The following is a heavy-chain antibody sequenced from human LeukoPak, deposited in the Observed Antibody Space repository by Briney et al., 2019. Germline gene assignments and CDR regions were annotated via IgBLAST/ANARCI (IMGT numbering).Heavy chain of an antibody. Sequence: ASVKVSCKASGYTFTGYYVHWVRQAPGQELEWMGWVNPNSGVTNYAQKFQGRVTMARDTSISTAYMELSSLRSDDTAVYYCARVGAYGSGSYLVYWGQGDLVTVSS. V-gene: IGHV1-2*02. CDR2: VNPNSGVT. D-gene: IGHD3-10*01. CDR1: GYTFTGYY. J-gene: IGHJ4*02. CDR3: ARVGAYGSGSYLVY.